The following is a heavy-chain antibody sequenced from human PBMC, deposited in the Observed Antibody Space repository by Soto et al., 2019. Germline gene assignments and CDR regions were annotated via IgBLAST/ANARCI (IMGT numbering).Heavy chain of an antibody. J-gene: IGHJ4*02. V-gene: IGHV1-18*01. CDR2: ISAYNGNT. CDR3: ARDLPPVDY. CDR1: GYTFSSYH. Sequence: QIQLVQSGAEVKKPGASVKVSCKASGYTFSSYHITWVRQAPGQGREWMGWISAYNGNTNYAQNLQGRVTMTTDPSTSTAHMELRSLRSDDTAVYYCARDLPPVDYWGQGTLVTVSS.